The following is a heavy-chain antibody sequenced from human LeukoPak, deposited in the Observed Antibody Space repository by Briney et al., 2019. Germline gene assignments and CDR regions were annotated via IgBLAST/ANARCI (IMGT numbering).Heavy chain of an antibody. V-gene: IGHV1-69*13. CDR3: ARVRNWPVGATDY. D-gene: IGHD1-26*01. Sequence: GASVKVSCKASGGTFSSYAISWVRQAPGQGLEWMGGIIPIFGTANYAQKFQGRVTITADESTSTAYMELSSLRSEDTAVYYCARVRNWPVGATDYWGQGTLVTVSS. CDR1: GGTFSSYA. CDR2: IIPIFGTA. J-gene: IGHJ4*02.